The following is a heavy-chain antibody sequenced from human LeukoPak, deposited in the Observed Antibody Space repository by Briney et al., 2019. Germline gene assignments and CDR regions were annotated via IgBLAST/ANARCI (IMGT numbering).Heavy chain of an antibody. CDR2: ISYDGGNK. CDR1: GFTFSTYG. D-gene: IGHD1-26*01. V-gene: IGHV3-30*18. Sequence: GGSLRLSCAASGFTFSTYGMHWVRQAPGKGLEWVAVISYDGGNKYYADSVKGRFTISRDYSKNTLYLQMNSLRAEDTAVYYCAKDHLGATTGGVDYWGQGTLVTVSS. CDR3: AKDHLGATTGGVDY. J-gene: IGHJ4*02.